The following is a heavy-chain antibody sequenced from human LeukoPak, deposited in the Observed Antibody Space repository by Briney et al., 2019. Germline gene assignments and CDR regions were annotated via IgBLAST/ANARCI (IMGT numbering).Heavy chain of an antibody. J-gene: IGHJ4*02. V-gene: IGHV3-23*01. Sequence: GGSLRLSCGASGFTFSSYAMSWVRQAPGKGLEWVSAIGSGTYYADSVKGRFTISRDDSKNTLYLQMNSLRAEDTAVYYCAKVLAYYFDYWGQGTLVTVSS. CDR2: IGSGT. CDR3: AKVLAYYFDY. CDR1: GFTFSSYA.